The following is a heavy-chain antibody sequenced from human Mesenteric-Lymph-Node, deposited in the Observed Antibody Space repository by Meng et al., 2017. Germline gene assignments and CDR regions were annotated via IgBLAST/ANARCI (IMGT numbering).Heavy chain of an antibody. Sequence: ASVKVSCKASGYTFSTYGITWVRQAPGQGLEWMGWITVHNGNTNYAQKLQGRVTMTADTSTSTAYMELRSLRSNDTAVYYCARVFTCYYSDGLDVWGQGTMVTVSS. J-gene: IGHJ3*01. CDR2: ITVHNGNT. D-gene: IGHD2-21*01. CDR3: ARVFTCYYSDGLDV. V-gene: IGHV1-18*01. CDR1: GYTFSTYG.